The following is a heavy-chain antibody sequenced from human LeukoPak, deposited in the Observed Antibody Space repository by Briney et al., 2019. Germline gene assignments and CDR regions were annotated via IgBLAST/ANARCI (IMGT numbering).Heavy chain of an antibody. CDR2: IYHSGST. CDR1: GGSISSDDYY. CDR3: VGCSPDYSENLDAFDI. Sequence: SETLSLTCTVSGGSISSDDYYWNWIRQPPGKGLEWIGYIYHSGSTYYNPSLKSRVTMSVDPSRNQFSLQLTSMTVADTAVYYCVGCSPDYSENLDAFDIWGQGTMVTVSS. J-gene: IGHJ3*02. D-gene: IGHD4-11*01. V-gene: IGHV4-30-4*01.